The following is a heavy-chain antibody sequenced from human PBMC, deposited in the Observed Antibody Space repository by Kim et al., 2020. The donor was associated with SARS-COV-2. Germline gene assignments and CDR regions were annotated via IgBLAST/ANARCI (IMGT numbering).Heavy chain of an antibody. Sequence: SETLSLTCAVYGGSFSGYYWSWIRQPPGKGLEWIGEINHSGSTNYNPSLKSRVTISVDTSKNQFSLKLSSVTAADTAVYYCARGSGSWIQLWPLKYYFDYWGQRTLVTVSS. CDR2: INHSGST. V-gene: IGHV4-34*01. D-gene: IGHD5-18*01. CDR3: ARGSGSWIQLWPLKYYFDY. CDR1: GGSFSGYY. J-gene: IGHJ4*02.